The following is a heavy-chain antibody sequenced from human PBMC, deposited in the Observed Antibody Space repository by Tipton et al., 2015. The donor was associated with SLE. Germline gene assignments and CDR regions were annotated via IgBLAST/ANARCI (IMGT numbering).Heavy chain of an antibody. J-gene: IGHJ4*02. CDR1: GASFSGYY. D-gene: IGHD6-19*01. CDR2: INHSGST. Sequence: TLSLTCGVYGASFSGYYWSWIRQPPGKGLEWIGEINHSGSTNHNPSLKSRVTISVDTSKNQFSLRLTSVTAADTAVYYCATELFRGYTSGWGPDYWGQGTLVTVSS. CDR3: ATELFRGYTSGWGPDY. V-gene: IGHV4-34*01.